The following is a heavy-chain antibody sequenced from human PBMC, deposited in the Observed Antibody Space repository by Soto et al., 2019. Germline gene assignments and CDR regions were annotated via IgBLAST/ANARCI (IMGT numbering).Heavy chain of an antibody. CDR3: ARASYGSGENWFDP. V-gene: IGHV4-30-4*01. J-gene: IGHJ5*02. CDR2: IYYSGST. D-gene: IGHD3-10*01. CDR1: GGSISSGDYY. Sequence: SETLSLTCTVSGGSISSGDYYWSWIRQPPGKGLEWIGYIYYSGSTYYNPSLKSRVTISVDTSKNQFSLKLSSVTAADTAVYYCARASYGSGENWFDPWGQGTLVTVSS.